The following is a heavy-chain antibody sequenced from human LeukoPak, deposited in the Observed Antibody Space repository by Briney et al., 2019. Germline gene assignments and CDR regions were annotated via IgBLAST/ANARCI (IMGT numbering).Heavy chain of an antibody. CDR2: TYYRSKWYN. CDR3: ARGAPMDG. Sequence: SQTLSLTCAISGVSFSSNSAAWNWISQSPSRGLEWLRRTYYRSKWYNDYAVSVKSRLTINPHTSKNQFYLQLNSVTPEDTVVYYCARGAPMDGWGQGTTVTVSS. V-gene: IGHV6-1*01. J-gene: IGHJ6*02. CDR1: GVSFSSNSAA.